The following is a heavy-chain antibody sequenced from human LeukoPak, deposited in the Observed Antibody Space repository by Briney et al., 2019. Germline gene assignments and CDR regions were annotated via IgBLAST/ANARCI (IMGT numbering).Heavy chain of an antibody. V-gene: IGHV3-7*01. CDR1: GFTFSSYW. CDR3: ASGNYGDYFDY. D-gene: IGHD4-17*01. CDR2: IKQDGSEK. Sequence: GGSLRLSCAASGFTFSSYWMSWVRQAPGKGLEWVANIKQDGSEKYYVDSVKGRFTISRDNAKTSMYLQMNSQRAEAPAVYYCASGNYGDYFDYWGQGTLVTVSS. J-gene: IGHJ4*02.